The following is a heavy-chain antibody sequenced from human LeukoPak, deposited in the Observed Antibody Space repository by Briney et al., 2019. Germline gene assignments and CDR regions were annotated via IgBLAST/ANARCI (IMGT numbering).Heavy chain of an antibody. Sequence: KPSETLSLTCTVSGGSISSYYWSWIRHPPGKGLEWIGYIYYSGSTNYNPSLKSRVTISVDTSKNQFSLKLSSVTAADTAVYYCARVLPLLWFGELLPTGGFDYWGQGTLVTVSS. CDR2: IYYSGST. J-gene: IGHJ4*02. V-gene: IGHV4-59*01. D-gene: IGHD3-10*01. CDR1: GGSISSYY. CDR3: ARVLPLLWFGELLPTGGFDY.